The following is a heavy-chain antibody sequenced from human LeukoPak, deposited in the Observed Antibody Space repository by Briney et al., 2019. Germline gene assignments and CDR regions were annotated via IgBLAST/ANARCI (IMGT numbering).Heavy chain of an antibody. V-gene: IGHV3-30*18. J-gene: IGHJ4*02. CDR2: IPYEGSNK. CDR3: AKALGSSWYNHYFDY. Sequence: GGSLRLSWVAEGSTFRNYDMHWVRQCPGRGLEWVAVIPYEGSNKYYADSVKGRFNISRDNSKNTLSLQMNSLRAEDTAVYYCAKALGSSWYNHYFDYWGQGTLVTVSS. CDR1: GSTFRNYD. D-gene: IGHD6-13*01.